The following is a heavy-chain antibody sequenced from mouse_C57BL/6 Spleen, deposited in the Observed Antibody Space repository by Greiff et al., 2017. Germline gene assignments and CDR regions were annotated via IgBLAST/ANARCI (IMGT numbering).Heavy chain of an antibody. J-gene: IGHJ2*01. Sequence: QVQLQQSGAELVKPGASVKLSCTASGYTFTEYTIHWVKQRPGQGLEWIGWFYPGSGSIKYNEKFKDKATLTADKSSNTVYMELIRLTSEDSAVXVSARHGSYYYGSSSLFDDWGPGTTLTVSS. CDR2: FYPGSGSI. CDR1: GYTFTEYT. D-gene: IGHD1-1*01. CDR3: ARHGSYYYGSSSLFDD. V-gene: IGHV1-62-2*01.